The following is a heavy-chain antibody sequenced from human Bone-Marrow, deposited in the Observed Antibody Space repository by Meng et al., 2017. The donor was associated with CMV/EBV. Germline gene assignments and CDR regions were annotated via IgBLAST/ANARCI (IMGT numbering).Heavy chain of an antibody. J-gene: IGHJ4*02. D-gene: IGHD3-3*01. CDR3: ARVLKGRFLEWPLPGVYFDY. CDR1: DYC. Sequence: DYCWSWIRQPPGKGLEWIGYIYYSGSTYYNPSLKSRVTMSVDTSKNQFSLKLSSVTAADTAVYYCARVLKGRFLEWPLPGVYFDYWGQGTLVTVSS. V-gene: IGHV4-30-4*01. CDR2: IYYSGST.